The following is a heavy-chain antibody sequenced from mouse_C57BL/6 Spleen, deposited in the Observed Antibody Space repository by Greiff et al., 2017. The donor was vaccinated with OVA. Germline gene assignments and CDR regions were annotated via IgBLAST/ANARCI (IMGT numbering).Heavy chain of an antibody. CDR2: INYDGSST. CDR3: ARDPYYSPFDY. D-gene: IGHD2-12*01. Sequence: EVKLMESEGGLVQPGSSMKLSCTASGFTFSDYYMAWVRQVPEKGLEWVANINYDGSSTYYLDSLKSRFIISRDNAKNILYLQMSSLKSEDTATYYCARDPYYSPFDYWGQGTTLTVSS. J-gene: IGHJ2*01. CDR1: GFTFSDYY. V-gene: IGHV5-16*01.